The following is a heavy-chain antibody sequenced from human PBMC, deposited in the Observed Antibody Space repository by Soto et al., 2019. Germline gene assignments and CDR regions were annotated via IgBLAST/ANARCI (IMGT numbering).Heavy chain of an antibody. V-gene: IGHV3-74*01. CDR1: GITFSIYW. CDR2: INSDGSHT. CDR3: AGGMAGLDV. J-gene: IGHJ6*02. Sequence: EAQLEESGGGLVQSGGSLRLSCAASGITFSIYWMHWVRQIPGKGLVWLSRINSDGSHTIYVDSVKGRFTISRDNAKNTLYRQMDSLRPDDTGVYYCAGGMAGLDVWGQGTTVTVSS.